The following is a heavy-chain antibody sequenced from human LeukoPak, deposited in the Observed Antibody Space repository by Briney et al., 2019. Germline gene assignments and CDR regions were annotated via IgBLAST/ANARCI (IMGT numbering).Heavy chain of an antibody. CDR3: AREGATYDYYDSSGYPH. CDR2: IRYDGSEE. V-gene: IGHV3-30*02. Sequence: PGGSLRLSCAASGFTFRSYGMHWVRQAPGKGLEWVAFIRYDGSEEYYADSVKGRFSISRDNSKNTLYLQMDSLRAEDTAVYYCAREGATYDYYDSSGYPHWGQGTLVTVSS. CDR1: GFTFRSYG. J-gene: IGHJ4*02. D-gene: IGHD3-22*01.